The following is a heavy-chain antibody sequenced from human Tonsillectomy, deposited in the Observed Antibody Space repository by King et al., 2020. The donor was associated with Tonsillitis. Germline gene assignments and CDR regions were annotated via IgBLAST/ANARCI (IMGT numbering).Heavy chain of an antibody. V-gene: IGHV3-30*04. CDR1: GFTFTTYP. CDR2: ISYDGSNK. Sequence: VQLVESGGGVVQPGGFLRLSCAASGFTFTTYPMHWVRQAPGKGLEWVAVISYDGSNKYYADSVKGRFTISRDNSKNTLFLQMNSLRAEDTAVYYCARASLASESSSNSYDPFDYWGQGTLVTVSS. CDR3: ARASLASESSSNSYDPFDY. D-gene: IGHD6-13*01. J-gene: IGHJ4*02.